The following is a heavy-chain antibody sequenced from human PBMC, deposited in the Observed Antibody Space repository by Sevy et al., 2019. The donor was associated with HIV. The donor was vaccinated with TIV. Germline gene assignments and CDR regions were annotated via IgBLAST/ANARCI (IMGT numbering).Heavy chain of an antibody. CDR1: GGTFSSYA. CDR2: IIPIFGTA. CDR3: ARGRDTAMVMLYYYYGMDV. D-gene: IGHD5-18*01. J-gene: IGHJ6*02. Sequence: ASVKVSCKASGGTFSSYAISWVRQAPGQGLEWMGGIIPIFGTANYAQKFQGRVTITGDESTSPAYMELSGLRSEDTAVYYCARGRDTAMVMLYYYYGMDVWGQGTTVTVSS. V-gene: IGHV1-69*13.